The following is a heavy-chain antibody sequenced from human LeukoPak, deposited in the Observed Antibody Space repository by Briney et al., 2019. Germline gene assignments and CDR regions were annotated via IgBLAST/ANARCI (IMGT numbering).Heavy chain of an antibody. V-gene: IGHV4-59*01. CDR3: ARGTPYDFWSGYYPGFDY. CDR1: SGSISSYY. J-gene: IGHJ4*02. Sequence: SETLSLTCTVSSGSISSYYWSWIRQPPGKGLEWIGYIYYSGSTNYNPSLKSRVTISVDTSKNQFSLKLSSVTAADTAVYYCARGTPYDFWSGYYPGFDYWGQGTLVTVSS. D-gene: IGHD3-3*01. CDR2: IYYSGST.